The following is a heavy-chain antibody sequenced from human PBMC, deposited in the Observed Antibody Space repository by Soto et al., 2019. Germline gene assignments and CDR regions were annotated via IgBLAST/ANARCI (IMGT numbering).Heavy chain of an antibody. Sequence: SETLSLTCTVSGGSVGSGSYYWSWIRQPLGKGLEWIGYIYYSGNTDYNPSLRGRATISVDKAKNHFSMQLTSVTSADTAIYYCARDSVLDYSSEQRNPYCFNTWGQGTLVTVSS. V-gene: IGHV4-61*03. CDR1: GGSVGSGSYY. D-gene: IGHD2-15*01. J-gene: IGHJ4*02. CDR3: ARDSVLDYSSEQRNPYCFNT. CDR2: IYYSGNT.